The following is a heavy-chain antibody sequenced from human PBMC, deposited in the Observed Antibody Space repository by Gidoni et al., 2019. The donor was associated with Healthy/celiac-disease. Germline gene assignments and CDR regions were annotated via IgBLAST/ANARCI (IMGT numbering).Heavy chain of an antibody. Sequence: QVQLVESGGGVVQPGRSLRLSCAASGFTFSSYAMHWVRQAPGKGLGWVAVISYDGNNKYYADSVKGRFTISRDNSKNTLYLQMNSLRAEDTAVYYCARVVYTHFDYWGQGTLVTVSS. CDR2: ISYDGNNK. CDR3: ARVVYTHFDY. J-gene: IGHJ4*02. CDR1: GFTFSSYA. V-gene: IGHV3-30-3*01. D-gene: IGHD2-15*01.